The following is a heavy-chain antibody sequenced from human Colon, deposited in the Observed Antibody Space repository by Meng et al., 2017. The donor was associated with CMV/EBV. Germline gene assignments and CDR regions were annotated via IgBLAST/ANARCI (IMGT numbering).Heavy chain of an antibody. Sequence: SVNVSCKSSGGTFINYVIVWVRQAPGQGLEWMGRYIPIEDRGKSAQKFQNRLTITADKSASTAHLELSSLRSDDTAIYYCARGPRGFGEYYLDSWGPGMEVTVSS. CDR1: GGTFINYV. V-gene: IGHV1-69*04. CDR2: YIPIEDRG. J-gene: IGHJ4*02. D-gene: IGHD3-10*01. CDR3: ARGPRGFGEYYLDS.